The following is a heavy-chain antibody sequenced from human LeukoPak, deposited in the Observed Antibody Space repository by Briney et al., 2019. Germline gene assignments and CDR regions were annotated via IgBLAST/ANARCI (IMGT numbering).Heavy chain of an antibody. D-gene: IGHD4-17*01. CDR1: GFTFSSYG. J-gene: IGHJ6*02. CDR3: ATEKNYGDYNAYGMDV. V-gene: IGHV3-33*03. CDR2: LWYDGSNP. Sequence: GTSLRLSCVASGFTFSSYGMHWVRQSPDKGLEWVAVLWYDGSNPYYADSVRGRFTISRDNAKNSLSLQMNSLRAEDTAVYYCATEKNYGDYNAYGMDVWGQGTTVIVSS.